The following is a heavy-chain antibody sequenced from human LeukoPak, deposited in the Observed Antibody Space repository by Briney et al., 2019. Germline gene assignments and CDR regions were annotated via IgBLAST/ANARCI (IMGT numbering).Heavy chain of an antibody. CDR1: GYTFTGYY. CDR2: ISAYNGNT. V-gene: IGHV1-18*04. D-gene: IGHD3-3*01. J-gene: IGHJ4*02. Sequence: ASVKVSCKASGYTFTGYYMHWVRQAPGQGLEWMGWISAYNGNTNYAQKLQGRVTMTTDTSTSTAYMELRSLRSDDTAVYYCARDSTAYYDFWSGYYTGRQIDYWGQGTLVTVSS. CDR3: ARDSTAYYDFWSGYYTGRQIDY.